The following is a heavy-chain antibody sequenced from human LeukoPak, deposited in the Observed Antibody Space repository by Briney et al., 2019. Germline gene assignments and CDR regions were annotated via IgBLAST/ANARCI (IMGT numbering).Heavy chain of an antibody. D-gene: IGHD5-18*01. Sequence: GGSLRLSCAASGFTFSSYWMSWVRQAPGKGLEWVANIKEDGGEKNYVYSVKGRFTISRDNAKNSLYLQMNSLRAEDTAVYYCARQRHNYGYSFLEYWGQGTLVTVSS. CDR2: IKEDGGEK. CDR1: GFTFSSYW. J-gene: IGHJ4*02. V-gene: IGHV3-7*01. CDR3: ARQRHNYGYSFLEY.